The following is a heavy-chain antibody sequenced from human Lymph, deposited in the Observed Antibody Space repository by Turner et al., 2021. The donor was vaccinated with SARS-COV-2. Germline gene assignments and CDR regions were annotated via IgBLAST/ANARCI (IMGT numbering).Heavy chain of an antibody. CDR1: GFTFSSYS. CDR2: ISSSSSYI. D-gene: IGHD2-2*03. J-gene: IGHJ4*02. V-gene: IGHV3-21*01. Sequence: EVQLVESGGGLVKPGGSLRLSCAASGFTFSSYSMNWVRQAPGKGLECVSSISSSSSYIYYADSVKGRFTISRDNAKNSLYLQMNSLRAEDTAVYYCARDIWRKSGYCDYWGQGTLVTVSS. CDR3: ARDIWRKSGYCDY.